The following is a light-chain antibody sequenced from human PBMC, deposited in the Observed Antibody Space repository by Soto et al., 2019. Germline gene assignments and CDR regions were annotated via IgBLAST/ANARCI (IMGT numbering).Light chain of an antibody. Sequence: QSVLTQPPSASGTPGQTVTISCSGSSSNIGSKTVNWYQQPPATAPKLLIYSNDQHPSGVPARFSGSKSGAYASLAISGLQSEDEADYYCAAWDDSLNAVVFGGGTKLTVL. CDR2: SND. CDR1: SSNIGSKT. V-gene: IGLV1-44*01. J-gene: IGLJ2*01. CDR3: AAWDDSLNAVV.